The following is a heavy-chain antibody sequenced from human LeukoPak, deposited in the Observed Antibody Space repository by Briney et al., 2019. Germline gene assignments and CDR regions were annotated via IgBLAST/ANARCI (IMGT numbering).Heavy chain of an antibody. CDR3: ARSDGYGLVGI. Sequence: SETLSLTCRVSGASINSGSNYWGWIRQPPGKTLEWIGSIYSSGSTYYNPSLKSRAIIMIDTPKNHFSLTLSSVTAADTAVYYCARSDGYGLVGIWGQGTMVTVSS. J-gene: IGHJ3*02. CDR1: GASINSGSNY. CDR2: IYSSGST. V-gene: IGHV4-39*07. D-gene: IGHD5-18*01.